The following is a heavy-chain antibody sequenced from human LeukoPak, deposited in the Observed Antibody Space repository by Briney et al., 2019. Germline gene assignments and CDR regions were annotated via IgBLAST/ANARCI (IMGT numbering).Heavy chain of an antibody. CDR2: IRYDGSNK. CDR3: AKEQWLDDCYMDV. CDR1: GFSFSTYG. D-gene: IGHD6-19*01. V-gene: IGHV3-30*02. Sequence: QTGGSLRLSCAASGFSFSTYGMHWVRQAPGKGLEWVTFIRYDGSNKYYADSVKGRFTISRDNSKGILYLQMNSLRTEDTAVYYCAKEQWLDDCYMDVWGKGTTVTISS. J-gene: IGHJ6*03.